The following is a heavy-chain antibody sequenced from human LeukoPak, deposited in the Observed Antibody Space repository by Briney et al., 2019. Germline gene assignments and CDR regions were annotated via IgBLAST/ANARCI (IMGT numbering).Heavy chain of an antibody. CDR2: ISAYNGNT. CDR3: ARALRHPISPSGYNYYMDV. D-gene: IGHD3-16*01. Sequence: ASVKVSCKASGYTFTSYGISWVRQAPGQGLEWMGWISAYNGNTNYAQKLQGRVTMTTDTSTSTAYMELRSLRSDDTAVYYCARALRHPISPSGYNYYMDVWGKGTTVTVSS. CDR1: GYTFTSYG. V-gene: IGHV1-18*01. J-gene: IGHJ6*03.